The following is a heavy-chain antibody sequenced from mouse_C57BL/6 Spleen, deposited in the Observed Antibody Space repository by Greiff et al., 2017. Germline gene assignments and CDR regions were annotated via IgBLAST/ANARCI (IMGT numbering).Heavy chain of an antibody. J-gene: IGHJ2*01. CDR3: TTPTRYYFEY. Sequence: EVKLMESGAELVRPGASVKLSCTASGFNIKDDYMHWVKQRPDQGLEWLGWIDPENGDTEYASKFQGKATITADTSSNTAYLQLSSLTSEDTAVYYCTTPTRYYFEYGGQGTTLTVSS. V-gene: IGHV14-4*01. D-gene: IGHD2-10*01. CDR1: GFNIKDDY. CDR2: IDPENGDT.